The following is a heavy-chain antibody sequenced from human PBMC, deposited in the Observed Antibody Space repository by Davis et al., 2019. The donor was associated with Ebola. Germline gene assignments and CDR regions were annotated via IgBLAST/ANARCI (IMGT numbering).Heavy chain of an antibody. CDR2: IIPVFGIP. CDR3: ARVRYSDGSGYFFEQSH. CDR1: GGTCSSYA. Sequence: SVKVSCKASGGTCSSYAISWVRQAPGQGLDWMGGIIPVFGIPKYAQKFQGRVTITADESTSTAYMELSGLRSEDTAVYYCARVRYSDGSGYFFEQSHWGQGTLVTVSS. J-gene: IGHJ4*02. D-gene: IGHD3-22*01. V-gene: IGHV1-69*13.